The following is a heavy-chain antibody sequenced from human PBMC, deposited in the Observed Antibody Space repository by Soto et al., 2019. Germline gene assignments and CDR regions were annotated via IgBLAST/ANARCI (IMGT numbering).Heavy chain of an antibody. CDR3: VKGRTTADRDDY. CDR1: GFTFSTYA. Sequence: EVQLLESGGGLVQPGGSLRLSCAASGFTFSTYAMTWVRQAPGKGLEWVSAISGSGTTNYADSVKGRFTISRDNSKNTLYLQMNSLRDEDTAVYYCVKGRTTADRDDYWGQGTLVTVSS. CDR2: ISGSGTT. J-gene: IGHJ4*02. V-gene: IGHV3-23*01. D-gene: IGHD3-10*01.